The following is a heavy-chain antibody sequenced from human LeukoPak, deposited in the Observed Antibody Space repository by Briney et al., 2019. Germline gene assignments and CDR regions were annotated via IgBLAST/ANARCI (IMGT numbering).Heavy chain of an antibody. CDR1: GGSISSSNYY. Sequence: SETLSLTCTVSGGSISSSNYYWSWIRQPAGKGLEWIGRIYPTGSTNYNPSLKSRVTISVDTSKNQFSLKLSSVTAADTAVYYCARANLWIGEHWFDPWGQGTLVTVSP. D-gene: IGHD3-10*01. V-gene: IGHV4-61*02. CDR2: IYPTGST. CDR3: ARANLWIGEHWFDP. J-gene: IGHJ5*02.